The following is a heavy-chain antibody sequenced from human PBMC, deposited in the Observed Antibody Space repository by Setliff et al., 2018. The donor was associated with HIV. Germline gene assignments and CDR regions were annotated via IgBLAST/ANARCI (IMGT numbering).Heavy chain of an antibody. Sequence: GESLKISCKGSGYSFITYWIGWVRQRPGKGLEWMGIMNPDGSNTRYSPSFQGQVTISVDESISTAYLQWSSLKASDTAFYYCARFYGSYDVGGFDIWGQGTKGTV. CDR2: MNPDGSNT. CDR1: GYSFITYW. V-gene: IGHV5-51*01. CDR3: ARFYGSYDVGGFDI. J-gene: IGHJ3*02. D-gene: IGHD3-16*01.